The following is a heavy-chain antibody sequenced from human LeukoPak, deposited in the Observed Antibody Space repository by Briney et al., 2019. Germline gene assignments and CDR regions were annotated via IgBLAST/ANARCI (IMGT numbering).Heavy chain of an antibody. CDR3: AKDLTFGYCSGGSCYSGFDY. V-gene: IGHV3-23*01. Sequence: PGGSLRLSCAASGFTFSSYAMSWVRQAPGKGLEWVSAISGSGGSTYYADSVKGRFTISRDNSKNTLYLQMNSLRAEDTAVYYCAKDLTFGYCSGGSCYSGFDYWGQGTLVTVSS. D-gene: IGHD2-15*01. J-gene: IGHJ4*02. CDR2: ISGSGGST. CDR1: GFTFSSYA.